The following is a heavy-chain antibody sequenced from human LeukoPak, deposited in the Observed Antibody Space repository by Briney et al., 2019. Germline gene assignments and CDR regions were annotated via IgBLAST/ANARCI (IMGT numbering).Heavy chain of an antibody. CDR1: GGSISSGGYY. Sequence: SQTLSLTCTVSGGSISSGGYYWSWIRQPPGKGLEWIGYIYHSGSTYYNPSLKSRVTISVDTSKNQFSLRLNSVTAADTAVYYCARAGIGTVTSALNIWGQGTMVTVSS. D-gene: IGHD4-17*01. CDR2: IYHSGST. V-gene: IGHV4-30-2*05. J-gene: IGHJ3*02. CDR3: ARAGIGTVTSALNI.